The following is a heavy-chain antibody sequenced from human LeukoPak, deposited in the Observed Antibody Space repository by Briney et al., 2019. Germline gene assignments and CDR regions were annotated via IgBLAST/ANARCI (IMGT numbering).Heavy chain of an antibody. D-gene: IGHD6-6*01. J-gene: IGHJ4*02. V-gene: IGHV3-23*01. CDR2: ISSSGGST. Sequence: GGSLRLSCAASGFTFSSYAMNWVRQAAGAGLEWVSAISSSGGSTNYADSVKDRFTIFRDNSEKIVYLQMYSLSAEDTAIYYCVKDQGGYSSSSSDSWGQGTLVTVSS. CDR1: GFTFSSYA. CDR3: VKDQGGYSSSSSDS.